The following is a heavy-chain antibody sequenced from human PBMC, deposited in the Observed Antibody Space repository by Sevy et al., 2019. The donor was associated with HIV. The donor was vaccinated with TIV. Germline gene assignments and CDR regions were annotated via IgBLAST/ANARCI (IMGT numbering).Heavy chain of an antibody. CDR2: INPYSGGT. J-gene: IGHJ6*02. D-gene: IGHD2-2*01. V-gene: IGHV1-2*02. CDR3: AGDNDYCTSSSCPLYGMDV. Sequence: ASVKVSCKASGYTFTGYYIHWVRQPPGQGLEWMGWINPYSGGTNYAQKFQDRVTMTRDTSISTAYMELSRLRSDDTAHYYCAGDNDYCTSSSCPLYGMDVWGQGTTVTVSS. CDR1: GYTFTGYY.